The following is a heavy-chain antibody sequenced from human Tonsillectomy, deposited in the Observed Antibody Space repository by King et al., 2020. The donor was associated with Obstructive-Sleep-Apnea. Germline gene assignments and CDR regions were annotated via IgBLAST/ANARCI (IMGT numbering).Heavy chain of an antibody. CDR3: ASLYYDFWSGYYESAFDI. CDR2: IYYSVST. D-gene: IGHD3-3*01. CDR1: GGSISSSSYY. J-gene: IGHJ3*02. Sequence: QLQLQESGPGLVKPSETLSLTCTVSGGSISSSSYYWGWIRQPPGRGLEWIGNIYYSVSTYYNPSLKSRVTISVDTSKNQFSLKLNSVTAADTAVYYCASLYYDFWSGYYESAFDIWGQGTMVTVSS. V-gene: IGHV4-39*07.